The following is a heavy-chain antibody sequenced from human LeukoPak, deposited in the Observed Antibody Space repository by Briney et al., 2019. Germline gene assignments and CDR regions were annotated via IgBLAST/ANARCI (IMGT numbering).Heavy chain of an antibody. CDR3: VRLRRNSDRSGYYYYYDY. CDR1: GYTFSDFS. Sequence: GGSLRLSCAASGYTFSDFSVNWVRQAPGKGLEWVSSISVRSNYRYYADSVRGRFTISRDDARDSLFLQMNSLRAEDTAVYFCVRLRRNSDRSGYYYYYDYWGQGTLVTVPS. D-gene: IGHD3-22*01. V-gene: IGHV3-21*01. J-gene: IGHJ4*02. CDR2: ISVRSNYR.